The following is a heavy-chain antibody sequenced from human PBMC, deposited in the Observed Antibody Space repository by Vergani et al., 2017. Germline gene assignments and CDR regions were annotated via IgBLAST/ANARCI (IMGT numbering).Heavy chain of an antibody. CDR3: ARGSHIVVVPAAIAGGVEY. Sequence: QVQLVQSGAEVKKPGASVKVSCKASGYTFTGYYMHWVRQAPGQGLEWMGWINPNSGGTNYAQKFQGWVTMTRDTSISTAYMELSRLRSDDTAVYYCARGSHIVVVPAAIAGGVEYWGQGTLVTVSS. D-gene: IGHD2-2*02. J-gene: IGHJ4*02. CDR2: INPNSGGT. CDR1: GYTFTGYY. V-gene: IGHV1-2*04.